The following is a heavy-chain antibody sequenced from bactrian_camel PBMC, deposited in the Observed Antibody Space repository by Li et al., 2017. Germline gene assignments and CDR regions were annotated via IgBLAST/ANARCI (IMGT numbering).Heavy chain of an antibody. CDR2: IFSGGPYK. V-gene: IGHV3S1*01. J-gene: IGHJ4*01. D-gene: IGHD6*01. CDR3: AAEGYDGSCRVGGQFDY. Sequence: VQLVESGGGSVQAGGSLRLSCAASGATYSSYCMAWFRQAPGKQREGVAAIFSGGPYKHYADWVKGRFTISQDNAKHTLYLQMDSLKPEDTAMYYCAAEGYDGSCRVGGQFDYWGQGTQVTVS. CDR1: GATYSSYC.